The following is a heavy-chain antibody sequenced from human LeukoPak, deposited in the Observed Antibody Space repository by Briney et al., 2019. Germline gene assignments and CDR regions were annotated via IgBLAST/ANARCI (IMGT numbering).Heavy chain of an antibody. CDR2: IYPGDSDT. Sequence: GESLKISCKGSGXIFTNYWIGWVRQMPGKGLEWMGIIYPGDSDTRYSPSFQGQVTISADKSISTAYLQWSTLKASDTAIYFCTRGQWLADSWGQGTLVTVSS. CDR1: GXIFTNYW. CDR3: TRGQWLADS. J-gene: IGHJ4*02. D-gene: IGHD6-19*01. V-gene: IGHV5-51*01.